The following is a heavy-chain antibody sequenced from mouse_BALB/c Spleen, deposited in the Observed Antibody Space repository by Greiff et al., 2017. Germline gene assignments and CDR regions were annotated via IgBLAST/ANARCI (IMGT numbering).Heavy chain of an antibody. CDR2: INSNGGST. Sequence: EVMLVESGGGLVQPGGSLKLSCAASGFTFSSYGMSWVRQTPDKRLELVATINSNGGSTYYPDSVKGRFTISRDNAKNTLYLQMSSLKSEDTARYYCARDYYGYYFDYWGQGTTLTVSS. D-gene: IGHD1-1*01. CDR3: ARDYYGYYFDY. CDR1: GFTFSSYG. J-gene: IGHJ2*01. V-gene: IGHV5-6-3*01.